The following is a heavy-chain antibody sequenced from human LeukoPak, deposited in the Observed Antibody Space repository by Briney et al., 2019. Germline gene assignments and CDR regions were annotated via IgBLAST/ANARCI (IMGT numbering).Heavy chain of an antibody. CDR2: INPNSGGT. CDR1: GYTLTGYY. J-gene: IGHJ3*02. D-gene: IGHD6-19*01. V-gene: IGHV1-2*06. CDR3: ARDQGSGPTGDAFDI. Sequence: ASVKVSCKASGYTLTGYYMHWVRQAPGQGLEWMGRINPNSGGTNYAQKFQGRVTMTRDTSISTAYMELSRLRSDDTAVYYCARDQGSGPTGDAFDIWGQGTMVTVSS.